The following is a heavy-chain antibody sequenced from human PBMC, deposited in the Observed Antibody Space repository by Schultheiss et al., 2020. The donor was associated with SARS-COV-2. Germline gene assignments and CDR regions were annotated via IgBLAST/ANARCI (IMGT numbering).Heavy chain of an antibody. CDR1: GYSFTSYW. CDR2: IYPGDSDT. V-gene: IGHV5-51*01. J-gene: IGHJ4*02. Sequence: GESLKISCKGSGYSFTSYWIGWVRQMPGKGLEWMGIIYPGDSDTSYSPSFQGQVTISADKSISTAYLQWSSLKASDTAMYYCARHPLYSSSWYVMDYWGQGTLVTVSS. D-gene: IGHD6-13*01. CDR3: ARHPLYSSSWYVMDY.